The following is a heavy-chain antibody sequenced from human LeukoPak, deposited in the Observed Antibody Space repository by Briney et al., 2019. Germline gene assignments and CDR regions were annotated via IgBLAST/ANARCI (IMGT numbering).Heavy chain of an antibody. CDR2: IIPIFGTA. J-gene: IGHJ5*02. CDR3: AREGGYDYYWFDP. CDR1: GGTFSSYA. D-gene: IGHD5-12*01. Sequence: SVKVSCKASGGTFSSYAISWVRQAPGQGLEWMGGIIPIFGTANYAQKFQGRVTITADKSTSTAYMELGSLRSEDTAVYYCAREGGYDYYWFDPWGQGTLVTVSS. V-gene: IGHV1-69*06.